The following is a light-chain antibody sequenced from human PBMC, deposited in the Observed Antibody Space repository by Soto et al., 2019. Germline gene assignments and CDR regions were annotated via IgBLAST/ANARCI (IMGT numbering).Light chain of an antibody. V-gene: IGKV3-20*01. CDR2: GAS. CDR1: QRVGSNY. Sequence: EIVLTQSPGSLSLSPGERVSLSCSASQRVGSNYLAWFQQKPGQTPRLLISGASTSATGIPDRFSGSGSGTHFTLTINSLEPEDFALYYCHQYGSSPHTLGQGTRLEIK. J-gene: IGKJ5*01. CDR3: HQYGSSPHT.